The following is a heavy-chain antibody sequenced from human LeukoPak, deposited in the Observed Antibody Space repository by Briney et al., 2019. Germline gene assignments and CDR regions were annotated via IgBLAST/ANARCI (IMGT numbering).Heavy chain of an antibody. CDR2: IYYSGST. Sequence: SETLPLTCTVSGGSISSYYWSWIRQPPGKGLEWIGYIYYSGSTNYNPSLKSRVTISVDTSKNQFSLKLSSVTAADTAVYYCARSLEPPVFAFDIWGQGTMVTVSS. J-gene: IGHJ3*02. V-gene: IGHV4-59*01. CDR1: GGSISSYY. CDR3: ARSLEPPVFAFDI. D-gene: IGHD1-14*01.